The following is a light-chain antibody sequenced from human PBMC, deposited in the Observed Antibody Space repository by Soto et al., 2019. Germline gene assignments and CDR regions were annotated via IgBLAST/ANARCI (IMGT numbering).Light chain of an antibody. CDR1: QGIRND. V-gene: IGKV1-6*01. J-gene: IGKJ1*01. Sequence: AIQMTQSPSSLSASVGDRVTITCRASQGIRNDLNWYQQKPGKAPKLLIYATSSLQSGVPSRFSGSVSATDFTLTISSLQPEDFATYYCLQVNNYPWTFGQGTKVE. CDR2: ATS. CDR3: LQVNNYPWT.